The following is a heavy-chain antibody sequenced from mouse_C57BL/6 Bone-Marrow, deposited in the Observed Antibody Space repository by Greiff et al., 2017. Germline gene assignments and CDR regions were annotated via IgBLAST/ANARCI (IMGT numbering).Heavy chain of an antibody. Sequence: VQLQESGAELARPGASVKMSCKASGYTFTSYTMHWVKQRPGQGLEWIGYINPSSGYTTSNQKFKDQATLTADNSSSTAYMQLSSLTSEDSAVYYCARAALTTVVATPFDYWGQGTTLTVSS. V-gene: IGHV1-4*01. J-gene: IGHJ2*01. CDR2: INPSSGYT. D-gene: IGHD1-1*01. CDR3: ARAALTTVVATPFDY. CDR1: GYTFTSYT.